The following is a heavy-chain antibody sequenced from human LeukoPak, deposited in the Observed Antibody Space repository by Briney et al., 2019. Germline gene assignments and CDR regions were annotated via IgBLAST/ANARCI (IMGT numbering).Heavy chain of an antibody. V-gene: IGHV3-48*03. CDR2: ISSSGSTI. Sequence: GGSLRLSCAASGFTFSRYEMNWVRQAPGKGLEWVSYISSSGSTIYYADSVKGRFTISRDNAKNSLYLQMNSLRAEDTAVYYCARDCGGGSCYGPYDAFDIWGQGTMVTVSS. D-gene: IGHD2-15*01. CDR1: GFTFSRYE. J-gene: IGHJ3*02. CDR3: ARDCGGGSCYGPYDAFDI.